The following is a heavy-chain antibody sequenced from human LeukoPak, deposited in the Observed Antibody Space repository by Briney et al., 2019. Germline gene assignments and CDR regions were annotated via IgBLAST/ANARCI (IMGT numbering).Heavy chain of an antibody. V-gene: IGHV3-23*01. CDR3: AKEIAAGGTPSFDY. CDR1: GFTFSSYA. D-gene: IGHD6-13*01. Sequence: TGGSLRLSRGSSGFTFSSYAVSWVRQAPGKGLEWVSGISDSGGIYYLDSVKGRFTISRDNSKNMLHLEMNSLKVEDTAIYYCAKEIAAGGTPSFDYWGQGILVSVSS. CDR2: ISDSGGI. J-gene: IGHJ4*02.